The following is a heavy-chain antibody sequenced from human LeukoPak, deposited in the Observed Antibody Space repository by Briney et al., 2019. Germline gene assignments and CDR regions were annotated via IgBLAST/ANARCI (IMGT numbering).Heavy chain of an antibody. V-gene: IGHV3-21*04. CDR1: GFTFSSYS. Sequence: SGGSLRLSCAASGFTFSSYSMNWVRQAPGKGLEWVSSISSSSYIYYADSVKGRFTISRDNSKNMLYLQMNSLRAEDTAVYHCAKNSGNYWYFDYWGQGALVTVSS. D-gene: IGHD1-26*01. CDR2: ISSSSYI. J-gene: IGHJ4*02. CDR3: AKNSGNYWYFDY.